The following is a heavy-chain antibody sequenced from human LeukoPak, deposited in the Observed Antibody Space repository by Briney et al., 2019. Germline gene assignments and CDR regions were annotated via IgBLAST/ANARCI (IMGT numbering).Heavy chain of an antibody. CDR1: GFTFSSYW. CDR2: IKQDGSEK. D-gene: IGHD6-13*01. J-gene: IGHJ6*03. CDR3: ARSYSSSWGYYYYMDV. V-gene: IGHV3-7*02. Sequence: GGSLRLPCAASGFTFSSYWMSWVRQAPGKGLEWVANIKQDGSEKYYVDSVKGRFTISRDNAKNSLYLQMNSLRAEDTAVYYCARSYSSSWGYYYYMDVWGKGTTVTVSS.